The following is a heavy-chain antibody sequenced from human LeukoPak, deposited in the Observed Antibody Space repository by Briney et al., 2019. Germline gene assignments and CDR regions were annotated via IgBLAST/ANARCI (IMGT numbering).Heavy chain of an antibody. CDR3: ARGLVARVLDY. Sequence: SETLSLTCAVYGGSFSGYYWSWIRQPPGKGLEWIGEINHSGSTNYNPSLKSRVTISVDTSKNQFSLKLSSVTAADTAVYYCARGLVARVLDYWGQGTLVTVSS. CDR1: GGSFSGYY. CDR2: INHSGST. D-gene: IGHD5-12*01. J-gene: IGHJ4*02. V-gene: IGHV4-34*01.